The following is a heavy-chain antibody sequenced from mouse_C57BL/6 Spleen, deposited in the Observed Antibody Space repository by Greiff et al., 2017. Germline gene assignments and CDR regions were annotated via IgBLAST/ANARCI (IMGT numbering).Heavy chain of an antibody. D-gene: IGHD3-2*02. CDR3: AGETAQATGIFAY. CDR2: INPNYGTT. CDR1: GYSFTDYN. Sequence: VHVKQSGPELVKPGASVKISCKASGYSFTDYNMNWVKQSNGKSLEWIGVINPNYGTTSYNQKFKGKATLTVDQSSSTAYMQLNSLTSEDSAVYYCAGETAQATGIFAYWGQGTLVTVSA. J-gene: IGHJ3*01. V-gene: IGHV1-39*01.